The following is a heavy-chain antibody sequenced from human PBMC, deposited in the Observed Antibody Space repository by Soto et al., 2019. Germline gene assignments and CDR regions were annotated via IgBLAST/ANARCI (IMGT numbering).Heavy chain of an antibody. CDR3: AREGYDFWSGYYTSAFDI. CDR2: IYSGGST. D-gene: IGHD3-3*01. Sequence: GGSLRLSCASSGFTVSSNYMSLVRQAPGKGLEWVSVIYSGGSTYYADSVKGRFTISRDNSKNTLYLQMNSLRAEDTAVYYCAREGYDFWSGYYTSAFDIWGQGTMVTVSS. J-gene: IGHJ3*02. V-gene: IGHV3-66*01. CDR1: GFTVSSNY.